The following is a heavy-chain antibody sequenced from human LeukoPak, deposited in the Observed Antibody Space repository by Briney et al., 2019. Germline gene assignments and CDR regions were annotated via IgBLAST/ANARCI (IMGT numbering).Heavy chain of an antibody. J-gene: IGHJ4*02. D-gene: IGHD3-22*01. CDR3: ASFGDYYDSSGQSSFDY. CDR2: INPNSGGT. V-gene: IGHV1-2*06. CDR1: GYTFTGYY. Sequence: ASVKVSCTASGYTFTGYYMHWVRQAPGQGLEWMGRINPNSGGTNYAQKFQGRVTMTRDTSISTAYMELSRLRSDDTAVYYCASFGDYYDSSGQSSFDYWGQGTLVTVSS.